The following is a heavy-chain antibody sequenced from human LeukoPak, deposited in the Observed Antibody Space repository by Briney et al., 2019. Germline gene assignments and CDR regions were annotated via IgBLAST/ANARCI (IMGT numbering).Heavy chain of an antibody. V-gene: IGHV3-21*01. CDR2: ISSSSSFI. CDR1: GFTFTNYK. CDR3: ARDSNLWGAAAAPGWFDP. Sequence: GGSLRLSCAASGFTFTNYKMNWVRQAPGKGLEWVSSISSSSSFIYYADSVKGRFTISRDSAKNSLNLQMKSLRAEDTAVYYCARDSNLWGAAAAPGWFDPWGQGTLVTVSS. J-gene: IGHJ5*02. D-gene: IGHD6-13*01.